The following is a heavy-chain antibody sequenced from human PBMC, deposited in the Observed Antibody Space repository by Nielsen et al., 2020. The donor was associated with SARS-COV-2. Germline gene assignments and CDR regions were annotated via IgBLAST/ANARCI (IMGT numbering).Heavy chain of an antibody. J-gene: IGHJ4*02. V-gene: IGHV3-33*01. CDR2: IWYDGSNK. Sequence: GESLKISCAASGFTFSSYGMHWVRQAPGKGLEWVAVIWYDGSNKYYADSVKGRFTISRDNSKNTLYLQMNSLRAEDTAVYYCARSYYDSSVIREKKRGASADYWGQGTLVTVSS. CDR3: ARSYYDSSVIREKKRGASADY. CDR1: GFTFSSYG. D-gene: IGHD3-22*01.